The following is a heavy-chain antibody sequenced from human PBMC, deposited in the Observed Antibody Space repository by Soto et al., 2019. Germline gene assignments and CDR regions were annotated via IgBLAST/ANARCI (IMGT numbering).Heavy chain of an antibody. J-gene: IGHJ4*02. V-gene: IGHV4-59*08. Sequence: SETLSLTCTVSGGSISSYYWNWIRQPPGKGLQWIGYIYSSGSTMYNPSLKSRVTMSVDTSKNQFSLKLNSVTAADTAVYYCARLGGYSRATDQWCQGSPVPVSS. CDR3: ARLGGYSRATDQ. D-gene: IGHD3-22*01. CDR1: GGSISSYY. CDR2: IYSSGST.